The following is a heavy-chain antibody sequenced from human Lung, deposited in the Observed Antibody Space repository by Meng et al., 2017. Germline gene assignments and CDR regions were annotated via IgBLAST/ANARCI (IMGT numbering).Heavy chain of an antibody. V-gene: IGHV1-18*01. J-gene: IGHJ4*02. D-gene: IGHD6-6*01. Sequence: QVQLVHSGAEVKNPRASAKASCKASGYSFTCCGISWLRQAPGQGLEWLGWISAYSGYTNYAQKLQGRVTMTTDTSTSTAYMELRSLSSDDTALYYCARNSSSSVVDYWGQGTLVTVSS. CDR1: GYSFTCCG. CDR2: ISAYSGYT. CDR3: ARNSSSSVVDY.